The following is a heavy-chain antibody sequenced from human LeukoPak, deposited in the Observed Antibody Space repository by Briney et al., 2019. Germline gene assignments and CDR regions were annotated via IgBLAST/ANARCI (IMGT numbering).Heavy chain of an antibody. CDR2: INHSGST. CDR3: ARDHPTPNTGYMDV. D-gene: IGHD1-1*01. Sequence: PSETLSLTCAVYGGSFSGCYWSWIRQPPGKGLEWIGEINHSGSTNYNPSLKSRVTISVDTSKNQFSLKLSSVTAADTAVYYCARDHPTPNTGYMDVWGKGTTVTVSS. CDR1: GGSFSGCY. J-gene: IGHJ6*03. V-gene: IGHV4-34*01.